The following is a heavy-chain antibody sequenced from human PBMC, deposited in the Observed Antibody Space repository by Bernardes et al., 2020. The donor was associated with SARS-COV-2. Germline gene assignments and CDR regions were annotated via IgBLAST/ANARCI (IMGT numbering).Heavy chain of an antibody. CDR3: ARPPPGQRELLSFDH. V-gene: IGHV1-3*01. Sequence: ASVKVSCKASGDTLRTYPLHWVRQAPGQGLEWLRWISVGYGNTEYAKKFQGRVSITWDTSASIAYMDLSSLRSEDTAVYYCARPPPGQRELLSFDHWGQGTLVTVS. J-gene: IGHJ4*02. CDR1: GDTLRTYP. CDR2: ISVGYGNT. D-gene: IGHD1-26*01.